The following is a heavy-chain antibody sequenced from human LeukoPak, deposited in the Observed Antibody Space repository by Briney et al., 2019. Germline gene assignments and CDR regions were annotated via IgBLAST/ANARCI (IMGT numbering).Heavy chain of an antibody. Sequence: GALRLSCAASGFTVGSYSMNWVRQAPGKGLEWVSAISSSNNYIYAASVKGRFTISRDNAKSSLFLQTNSLRAEDTAVYYCAREGYYYGLDVWGQGTTVTVSS. CDR3: AREGYYYGLDV. CDR1: GFTVGSYS. J-gene: IGHJ6*02. CDR2: ISSSNNYI. V-gene: IGHV3-21*01.